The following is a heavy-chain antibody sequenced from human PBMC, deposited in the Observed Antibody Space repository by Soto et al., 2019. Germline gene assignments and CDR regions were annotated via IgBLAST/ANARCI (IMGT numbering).Heavy chain of an antibody. CDR3: ARGIRTWGECVHNSFDP. CDR2: IYHTGTT. D-gene: IGHD2-21*01. J-gene: IGHJ5*02. CDR1: GGSISTSNW. Sequence: QVQLQESGPGLVKPSETLSLTCAVSGGSISTSNWWSWVRQPPEKGLDWIGEIYHTGTTNYNPSFKGRVPMSVDTSKNLLPLNQSAATAADTAVYYCARGIRTWGECVHNSFDPWGQGTLVTVSS. V-gene: IGHV4-4*02.